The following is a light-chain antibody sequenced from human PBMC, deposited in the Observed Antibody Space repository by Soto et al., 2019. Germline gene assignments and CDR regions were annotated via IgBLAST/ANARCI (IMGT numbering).Light chain of an antibody. CDR3: SSYAGSSTHVV. CDR2: EGS. Sequence: QSVLTQPASVSGSPGQSITISCTGGSNDVGSHNLVSWYQQHPGKAPKVIIYEGSKRPSGVSNRFSGSRPGNTASLTISGLQAEDEAHYYCSSYAGSSTHVVFGGGTKLTVL. J-gene: IGLJ2*01. V-gene: IGLV2-23*01. CDR1: SNDVGSHNL.